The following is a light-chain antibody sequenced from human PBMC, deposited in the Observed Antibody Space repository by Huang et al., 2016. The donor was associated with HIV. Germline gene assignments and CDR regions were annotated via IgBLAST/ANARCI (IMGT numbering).Light chain of an antibody. J-gene: IGKJ1*01. CDR3: QQYYNNPPWT. V-gene: IGKV1-NL1*01. Sequence: DIQMTQSPSSLSASVGDRVTITCRASQGISNSVAWYQQRPGKAPKLLLYATSRLETGAPSRFSGSRPGTEYTLTISSLQPEDLATYYCQQYYNNPPWTFGQGTKVEIK. CDR1: QGISNS. CDR2: ATS.